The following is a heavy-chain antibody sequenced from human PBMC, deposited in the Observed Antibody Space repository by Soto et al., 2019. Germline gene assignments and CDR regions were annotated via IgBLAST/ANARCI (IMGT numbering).Heavy chain of an antibody. Sequence: SVKRSCKTAGDSVSSYAISWVRQAPGQWFEWMGGIIPIFGTANYAQKFQGRVTITADESTSTAYMELSSLRSEDTAVYYCARAEIAVADYYYYYGMDVWGQGTTGTV. V-gene: IGHV1-69*13. J-gene: IGHJ6*02. CDR2: IIPIFGTA. CDR1: GDSVSSYA. CDR3: ARAEIAVADYYYYYGMDV. D-gene: IGHD6-19*01.